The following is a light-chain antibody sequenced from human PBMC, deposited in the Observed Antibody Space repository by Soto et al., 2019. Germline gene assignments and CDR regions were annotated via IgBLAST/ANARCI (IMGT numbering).Light chain of an antibody. J-gene: IGKJ4*01. V-gene: IGKV3-20*01. CDR3: QQYGNSPLT. CDR2: GVS. CDR1: QSVRSDY. Sequence: EIVLTQSPATLSLSPGDRATLSCRASQSVRSDYCAWYQQKPGQAPRVIIFGVSTRATAIPDRFSGSGSGTDFTLTISRLEPEDFALYYCQQYGNSPLTFGGGTKVEIK.